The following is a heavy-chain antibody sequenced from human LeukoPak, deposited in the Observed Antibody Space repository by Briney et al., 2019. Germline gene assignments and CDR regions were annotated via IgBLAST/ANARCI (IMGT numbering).Heavy chain of an antibody. CDR1: GFSFSRYW. V-gene: IGHV3-7*04. CDR3: AKEEDYYYYMDV. Sequence: PGGSLRLSCAASGFSFSRYWMSWVRQAPGKGPEWVANIKQDGSEKNYVESVKGRFTISRDNAKNSLYLQTNSLRAEDTAVYYCAKEEDYYYYMDVWGKGTTVTVSS. J-gene: IGHJ6*03. CDR2: IKQDGSEK.